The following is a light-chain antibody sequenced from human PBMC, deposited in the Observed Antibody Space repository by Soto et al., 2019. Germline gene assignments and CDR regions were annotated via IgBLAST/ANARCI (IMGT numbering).Light chain of an antibody. J-gene: IGLJ1*01. CDR2: DVS. Sequence: QSALTQPASVSGSPGQSITISCTGTSNDVGAYNYVSWYQHHPGKVPQLMIYDVSNRPSGVSNRFSGSKSGNTASLTISGLQAEDEADYYCSSYTSSNTYVFGTGTKLTVL. CDR3: SSYTSSNTYV. V-gene: IGLV2-14*03. CDR1: SNDVGAYNY.